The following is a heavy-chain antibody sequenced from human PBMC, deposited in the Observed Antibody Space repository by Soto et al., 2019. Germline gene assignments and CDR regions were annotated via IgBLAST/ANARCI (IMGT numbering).Heavy chain of an antibody. Sequence: PGGSLRLSCAASGFNFDDYTMHWVRQAPGQGLEWVSLISWDGDFTYSSDSVKGRFTISRDNSINSLYLQMNSLRIEDTAIYYCVTVLPTGTYEQLSFDHWGQGTPVTVYS. J-gene: IGHJ4*02. CDR3: VTVLPTGTYEQLSFDH. D-gene: IGHD1-7*01. CDR1: GFNFDDYT. V-gene: IGHV3-43*01. CDR2: ISWDGDFT.